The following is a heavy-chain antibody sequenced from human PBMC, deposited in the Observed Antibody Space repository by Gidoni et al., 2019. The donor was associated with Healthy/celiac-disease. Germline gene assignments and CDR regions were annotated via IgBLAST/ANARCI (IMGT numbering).Heavy chain of an antibody. CDR2: IYYSGST. J-gene: IGHJ5*02. V-gene: IGHV4-59*01. D-gene: IGHD6-13*01. Sequence: QVQLQESGPGLAKPSETLPLTCTVSGGPLRSYDWSWIRQPPGKGLEWIGYIYYSGSTNYNPSLKSRVTISVDTSKNQFSLKLSSVTAADTAVYYCARHLLIAARTGWFDPWGQGTLVTVSS. CDR3: ARHLLIAARTGWFDP. CDR1: GGPLRSYD.